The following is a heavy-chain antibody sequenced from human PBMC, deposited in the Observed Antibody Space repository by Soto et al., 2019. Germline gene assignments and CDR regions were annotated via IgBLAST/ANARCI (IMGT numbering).Heavy chain of an antibody. CDR2: IIPIFGTA. CDR3: AVFGRYCSSTSCYRSGLYFDY. J-gene: IGHJ4*02. D-gene: IGHD2-2*01. CDR1: GGTFSSYA. Sequence: ASVKVSCKASGGTFSSYAISWVRQAPGQGLEWMGGIIPIFGTANYAQKFQGRVTITADESTSTAYMELSSLRSEDTAVYYCAVFGRYCSSTSCYRSGLYFDYWGQGTLVTVSS. V-gene: IGHV1-69*13.